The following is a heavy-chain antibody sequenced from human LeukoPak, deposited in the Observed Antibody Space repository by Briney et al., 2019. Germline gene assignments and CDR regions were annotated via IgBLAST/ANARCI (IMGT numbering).Heavy chain of an antibody. Sequence: GGSLRLSCAASGFTFDDYAMHWVRQAPGKGLEWASGISWNSGSIGYADSVKGRFTISRDNAKNSLYLQMNSLRAEDTALYYCAKGYYYDSNPIDYWGQGTLVAVSS. CDR3: AKGYYYDSNPIDY. CDR2: ISWNSGSI. CDR1: GFTFDDYA. D-gene: IGHD3-22*01. V-gene: IGHV3-9*01. J-gene: IGHJ4*02.